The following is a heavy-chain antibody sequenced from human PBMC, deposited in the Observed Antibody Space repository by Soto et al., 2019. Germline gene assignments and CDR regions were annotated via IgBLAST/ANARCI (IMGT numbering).Heavy chain of an antibody. D-gene: IGHD1-26*01. Sequence: PSETLSLTCAVYGGSFSGHFCSWVRQPPGKGLEWIGEINHSGSTNYNPSLKSRVAISVDTSKNQFPLKLRSATAADTAVYYCARKWELRAVGWFDPWGQGTLVTVSS. J-gene: IGHJ5*02. V-gene: IGHV4-34*01. CDR3: ARKWELRAVGWFDP. CDR2: INHSGST. CDR1: GGSFSGHF.